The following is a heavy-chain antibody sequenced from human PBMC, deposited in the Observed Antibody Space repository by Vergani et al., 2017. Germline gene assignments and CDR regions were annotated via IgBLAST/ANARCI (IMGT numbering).Heavy chain of an antibody. D-gene: IGHD2-15*01. CDR3: ARQGSAGGIYYYYYGMDY. V-gene: IGHV5-51*01. Sequence: EVQLVQSGAEVKKPGESLKISCKGSGYSFTSYWIGWVRQMPGKGLEWMGIIYPGDSDTRYSPSFQGQVTISADKSISTAYLQWSSLKASDTAMYYCARQGSAGGIYYYYYGMDYWGQGTLVTVSS. J-gene: IGHJ6*02. CDR1: GYSFTSYW. CDR2: IYPGDSDT.